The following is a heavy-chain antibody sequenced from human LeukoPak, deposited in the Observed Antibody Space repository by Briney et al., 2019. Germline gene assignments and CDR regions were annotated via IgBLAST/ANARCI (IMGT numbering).Heavy chain of an antibody. CDR2: ISWNSGSI. J-gene: IGHJ4*02. CDR3: AKDSYDYGDYLHPPNFDY. CDR1: GFTFDDYA. D-gene: IGHD4-17*01. Sequence: PGGSLRLSCAASGFTFDDYAMHWVRQAPGKGLEWVSGISWNSGSIGYADSVKGRFTISRDNAKNSPYLQMNSLRAEDTALYYCAKDSYDYGDYLHPPNFDYWGQGTLVTVSS. V-gene: IGHV3-9*01.